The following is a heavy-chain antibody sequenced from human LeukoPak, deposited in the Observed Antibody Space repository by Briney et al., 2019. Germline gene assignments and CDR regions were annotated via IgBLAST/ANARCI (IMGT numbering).Heavy chain of an antibody. CDR3: ASTGISMVRGVMFFDY. V-gene: IGHV4-61*02. CDR1: VGSISSGSYY. Sequence: SQTLSLTCTVSVGSISSGSYYWIWIRQPAGKGLEWIGRIYTSGSTNYNPSLKSRVTISVDTSKNQFSLKLSSVTAADTAVYYCASTGISMVRGVMFFDYWGQGTLVTVSS. J-gene: IGHJ4*02. CDR2: IYTSGST. D-gene: IGHD3-10*01.